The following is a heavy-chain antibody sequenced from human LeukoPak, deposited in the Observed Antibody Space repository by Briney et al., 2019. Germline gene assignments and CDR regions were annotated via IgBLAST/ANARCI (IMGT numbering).Heavy chain of an antibody. CDR3: AKDLEYSSSADYFDY. Sequence: GGSLRLSCAASGFTFSDYYMSWIRQAPGKGLEWVSYISSSGSTIYYADSVKGRFTISRDNAKNSLYLQMNSLRAEDTAVYYCAKDLEYSSSADYFDYWGQGTLVTVSS. V-gene: IGHV3-11*01. CDR2: ISSSGSTI. D-gene: IGHD6-6*01. CDR1: GFTFSDYY. J-gene: IGHJ4*02.